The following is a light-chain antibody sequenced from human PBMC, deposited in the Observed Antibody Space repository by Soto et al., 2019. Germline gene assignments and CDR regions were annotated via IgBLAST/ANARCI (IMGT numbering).Light chain of an antibody. Sequence: DIQMTHSPSTVSAYVGDSVTITCRASQSINNCLAWYQQKPGKAPKLLISDASSLEPGVPSRFSGSGSGTEFTLSINSLQPDDFATYYCQQCYIYWTFGQGTKVDI. CDR2: DAS. CDR1: QSINNC. V-gene: IGKV1-5*01. CDR3: QQCYIYWT. J-gene: IGKJ1*01.